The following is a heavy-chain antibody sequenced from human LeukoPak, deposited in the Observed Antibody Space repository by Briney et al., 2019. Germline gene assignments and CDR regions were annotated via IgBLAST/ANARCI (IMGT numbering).Heavy chain of an antibody. CDR2: AYYSLSS. CDR3: ARGYYDSVWGSTRPGPFAQ. D-gene: IGHD3-16*01. CDR1: GGSISSYH. Sequence: SETLSLTCSVSGGSISSYHWSWIRQPPGKGLEWIGNAYYSLSSNYNQSLESRVLISIDRSMNHFSLKLTSVTAADTAVYYCARGYYDSVWGSTRPGPFAQWGQGILVIVSS. V-gene: IGHV4-59*01. J-gene: IGHJ4*02.